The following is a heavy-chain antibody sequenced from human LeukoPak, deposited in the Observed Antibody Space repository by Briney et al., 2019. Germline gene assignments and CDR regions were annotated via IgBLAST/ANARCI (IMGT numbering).Heavy chain of an antibody. Sequence: GGSLRLSCAASGFTFSDYAMSWVRQAPGKGLGWVSVISGSGGSTYYADSVKGRFTISRDNSKNTLYLQMNSLRAEDTAVYYCAKASELGRGYFDYWGQGTLVTVSS. D-gene: IGHD7-27*01. CDR1: GFTFSDYA. V-gene: IGHV3-23*01. J-gene: IGHJ4*02. CDR3: AKASELGRGYFDY. CDR2: ISGSGGST.